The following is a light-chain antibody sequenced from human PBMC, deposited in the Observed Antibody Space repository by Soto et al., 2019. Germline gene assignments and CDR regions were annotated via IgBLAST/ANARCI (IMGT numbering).Light chain of an antibody. CDR2: HDD. CDR1: TPNVGNNA. Sequence: QLVLTQPPSVSQAPRQSVTISCSGSTPNVGNNAVSWYQQAPGKPPRLLINHDDLLLSGVSDRFSGSKSGTSASLAISDLQSEDEADYYCAAWDDSLNAVVFGGGTQLTA. CDR3: AAWDDSLNAVV. V-gene: IGLV1-36*01. J-gene: IGLJ7*02.